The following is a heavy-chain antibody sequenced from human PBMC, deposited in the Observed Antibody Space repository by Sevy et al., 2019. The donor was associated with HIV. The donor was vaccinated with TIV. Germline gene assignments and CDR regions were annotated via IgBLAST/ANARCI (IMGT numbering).Heavy chain of an antibody. Sequence: GGCLRLSCAASGFTFITYNMIWVRQAPGKGLEWVSSVSGSSNYIYYAESLKGRFIISRDNAKNTLYLQINSLRADDTAVYYCARGPPDGSYDYFDYWGQGTLVTVSS. V-gene: IGHV3-21*06. CDR1: GFTFITYN. CDR2: VSGSSNYI. J-gene: IGHJ4*02. CDR3: ARGPPDGSYDYFDY. D-gene: IGHD1-26*01.